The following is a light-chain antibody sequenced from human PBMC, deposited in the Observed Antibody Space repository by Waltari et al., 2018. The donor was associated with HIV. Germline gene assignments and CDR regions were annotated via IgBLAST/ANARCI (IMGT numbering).Light chain of an antibody. CDR3: HQYAGLPRT. CDR2: GAS. CDR1: QSVTDSH. J-gene: IGKJ2*01. V-gene: IGKV3-20*01. Sequence: EIVLTQPPGTLSLSPGERATLSCSASQSVTDSHLAWYQQRPGQPPRLLVYGASSRATGIPDRFSGSGSGTDFTLTITRLEPEDFAVYYCHQYAGLPRTFGQGTKLEIK.